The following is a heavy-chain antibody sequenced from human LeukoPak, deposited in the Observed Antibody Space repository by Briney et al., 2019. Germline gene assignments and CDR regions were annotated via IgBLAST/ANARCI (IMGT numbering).Heavy chain of an antibody. Sequence: PSETLSLTCSVSGDSVTSYYWSWIRQPPGKGLEWIGYVSSDGTTNYTPSLRSRVIMSVDTTKNHISLSLTSLTAADTAIYYCARLDCTGDGCYNHWGQGTLVTASS. CDR2: VSSDGTT. CDR1: GDSVTSYY. D-gene: IGHD2-8*02. J-gene: IGHJ4*02. CDR3: ARLDCTGDGCYNH. V-gene: IGHV4-59*08.